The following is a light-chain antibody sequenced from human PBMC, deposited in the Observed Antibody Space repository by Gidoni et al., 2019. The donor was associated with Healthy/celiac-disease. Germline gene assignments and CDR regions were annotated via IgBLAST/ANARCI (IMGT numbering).Light chain of an antibody. CDR2: AAS. J-gene: IGKJ4*01. CDR1: QGLSSY. V-gene: IGKV1-8*01. Sequence: AIRMTQSPSSFSASTGDRVTITCRASQGLSSYLAWYQQRPGKAPKLLIYAASTLQSGVQSRFSGSGSGTDFTLTISCLQSEDVATYYCQQYYSYPSFGGGTKVEIK. CDR3: QQYYSYPS.